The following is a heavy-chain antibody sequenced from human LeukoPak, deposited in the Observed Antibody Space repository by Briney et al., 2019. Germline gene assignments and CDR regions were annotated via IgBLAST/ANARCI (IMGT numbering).Heavy chain of an antibody. CDR3: AKDLDSSSWYSPYYYYYGMDV. CDR1: GFTFSSYS. J-gene: IGHJ6*02. CDR2: ISGSGGST. Sequence: GGSLRLSCAASGFTFSSYSMNWVRQAPGKGLEWVSAISGSGGSTYYADSVKGRFTISRDNSKNTLYLQMNSLRAEDTAVYYCAKDLDSSSWYSPYYYYYGMDVWGQGTTVTVSS. D-gene: IGHD6-13*01. V-gene: IGHV3-23*01.